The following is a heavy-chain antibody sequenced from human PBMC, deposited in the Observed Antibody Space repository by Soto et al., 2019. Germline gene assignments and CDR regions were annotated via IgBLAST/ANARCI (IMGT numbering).Heavy chain of an antibody. J-gene: IGHJ4*02. D-gene: IGHD3-3*01. Sequence: GGSLRLSCAASGFTFDDYAMHWVRQAPGKGLEWVSGISWNSGSIGYADSVKGRFTISRDNAKNSLYLQMNSLRAEDTALYYCAKEYHDFWSGYYTRGYYFDYWGQGTLVTVSS. CDR1: GFTFDDYA. CDR2: ISWNSGSI. V-gene: IGHV3-9*01. CDR3: AKEYHDFWSGYYTRGYYFDY.